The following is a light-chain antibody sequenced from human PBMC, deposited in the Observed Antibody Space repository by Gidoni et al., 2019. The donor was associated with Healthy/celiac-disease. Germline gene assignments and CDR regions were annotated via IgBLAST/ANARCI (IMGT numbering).Light chain of an antibody. CDR2: DVS. CDR1: SSDVGGYNY. Sequence: QSALTQPASVSGSPGQSITISCTGTSSDVGGYNYVSWYQQHPGKAPKLMIYDVSNRPSGVSNHFSGSKSGNTASLTISGLQAEDEADYYCSSYTSSLWVFGTGTKVTVL. CDR3: SSYTSSLWV. J-gene: IGLJ1*01. V-gene: IGLV2-14*01.